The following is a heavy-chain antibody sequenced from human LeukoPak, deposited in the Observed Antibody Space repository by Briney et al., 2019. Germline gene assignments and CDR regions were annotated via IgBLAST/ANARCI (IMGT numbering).Heavy chain of an antibody. CDR2: IIPIFGTA. Sequence: SVKVSCKASGGTFSSYAISWVRQAPGQGLEWMGGIIPIFGTANYAQKFQGRVTITTDESTSTAYMELSSLRSEDTAVYYCASCSGGSDDAFDIWDQGTMVTVSS. V-gene: IGHV1-69*05. D-gene: IGHD2-15*01. CDR3: ASCSGGSDDAFDI. CDR1: GGTFSSYA. J-gene: IGHJ3*02.